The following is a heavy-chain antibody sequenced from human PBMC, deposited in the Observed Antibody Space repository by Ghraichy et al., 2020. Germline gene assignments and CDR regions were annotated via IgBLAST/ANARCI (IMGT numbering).Heavy chain of an antibody. CDR1: GGSFSGYY. D-gene: IGHD3-3*01. J-gene: IGHJ6*02. CDR3: ARGTETYYDFWSGYPPYGMDV. Sequence: SETLSLTCAVYGGSFSGYYWSWIRQPPGKGLEWIGEINHSGSTNYNPSLKSRVTISVDTSKNQSSLKLSSVTAADTAVYYCARGTETYYDFWSGYPPYGMDVWGQGTTVTVSS. V-gene: IGHV4-34*01. CDR2: INHSGST.